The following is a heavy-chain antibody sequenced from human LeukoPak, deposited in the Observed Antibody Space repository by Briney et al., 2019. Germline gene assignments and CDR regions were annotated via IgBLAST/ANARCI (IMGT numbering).Heavy chain of an antibody. CDR1: GFTFTRSA. CDR3: AADNDYSVQQWLPRGAY. Sequence: SVKVSCKTSGFTFTRSAMQWVRQARGQRLEWIGWIVVGSGSTDYAQKFQERVTITRDMSTSTAYMELSSLTSEDTAVYYCAADNDYSVQQWLPRGAYWGQGTLVTVSS. V-gene: IGHV1-58*02. J-gene: IGHJ4*02. D-gene: IGHD4-11*01. CDR2: IVVGSGST.